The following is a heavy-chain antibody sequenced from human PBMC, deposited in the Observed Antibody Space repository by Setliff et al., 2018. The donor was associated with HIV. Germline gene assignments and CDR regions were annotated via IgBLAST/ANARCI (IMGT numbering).Heavy chain of an antibody. J-gene: IGHJ5*02. CDR3: ARGQRDAVVPAAMGLNWFDP. CDR2: INHSGST. D-gene: IGHD2-2*01. V-gene: IGHV4-34*01. CDR1: GGSFSGYY. Sequence: PSETLSLTCAVYGGSFSGYYWSWIRQPPGKGLEWIGEINHSGSTNYNPSLKSRVTISVDTSKDQFSLKLSSVTAADTAVYYCARGQRDAVVPAAMGLNWFDPWGQGTLVTVSS.